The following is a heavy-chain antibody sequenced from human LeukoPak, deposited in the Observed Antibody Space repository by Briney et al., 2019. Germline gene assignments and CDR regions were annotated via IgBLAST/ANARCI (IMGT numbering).Heavy chain of an antibody. CDR3: ARDSYCSSTSCFYYYYYYGMDV. V-gene: IGHV1-3*01. J-gene: IGHJ6*02. Sequence: GASVKVSCKASGYTFTSYAMHWVRQAPGQRLEWMGWINAGNGNTKYSQKFQGRVTITRDTSASTAYMELSSLRSEDTAVYSCARDSYCSSTSCFYYYYYYGMDVWGHGTTVTVSS. CDR1: GYTFTSYA. D-gene: IGHD2-2*01. CDR2: INAGNGNT.